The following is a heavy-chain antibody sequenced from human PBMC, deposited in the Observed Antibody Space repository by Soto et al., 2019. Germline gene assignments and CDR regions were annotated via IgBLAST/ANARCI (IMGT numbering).Heavy chain of an antibody. CDR1: GFSLSTTGVG. Sequence: QITLKESSPTLVKPTQTLTLTCTFSGFSLSTTGVGVGWIRQPPGKALEWLALIYWDDDKRYSPSLKSRLTIXKXTXTNQVVLTLSSMDPVDSATYFCAHRPNITVGYIFDYWGQGTLVTVSS. J-gene: IGHJ4*02. V-gene: IGHV2-5*02. CDR2: IYWDDDK. CDR3: AHRPNITVGYIFDY. D-gene: IGHD5-12*01.